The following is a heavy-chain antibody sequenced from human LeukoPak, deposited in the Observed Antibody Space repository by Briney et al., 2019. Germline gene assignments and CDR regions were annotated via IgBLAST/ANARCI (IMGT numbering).Heavy chain of an antibody. V-gene: IGHV1-2*02. Sequence: ASVKVSCKASGYTFTGYYMHGVRQAPGQGLEWMGWINPNSGGTNYAQKFQGRVTMTRDTSISTAYMELSRLRSDDTAVYYCARHRIPPNYDFWSGYYPNWFDPWGQGTLVTVSS. CDR1: GYTFTGYY. CDR3: ARHRIPPNYDFWSGYYPNWFDP. D-gene: IGHD3-3*01. J-gene: IGHJ5*02. CDR2: INPNSGGT.